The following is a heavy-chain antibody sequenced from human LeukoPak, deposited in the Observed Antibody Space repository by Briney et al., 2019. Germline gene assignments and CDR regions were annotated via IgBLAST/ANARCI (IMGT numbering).Heavy chain of an antibody. V-gene: IGHV3-21*01. J-gene: IGHJ6*02. Sequence: PGGSLRLSCAASGFTFSSYSMNWVRQAPGKGLEWVSSISSSSSYIYYADSVKGRFTISRDNAKNSLYLQMNSLRAEDTAVYYCARDIYGSGSYYNANYAGMDVWGQGTSVTVSS. D-gene: IGHD3-10*01. CDR1: GFTFSSYS. CDR2: ISSSSSYI. CDR3: ARDIYGSGSYYNANYAGMDV.